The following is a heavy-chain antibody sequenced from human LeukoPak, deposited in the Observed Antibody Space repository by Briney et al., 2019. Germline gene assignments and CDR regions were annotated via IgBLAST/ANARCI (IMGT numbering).Heavy chain of an antibody. CDR3: ARGSHGIYAAGTGFDY. CDR2: ISYDGSNK. J-gene: IGHJ4*02. Sequence: PGGSLRPSCAASGFTFSSYAMHWVRQAPGKGLEWVAVISYDGSNKYYADSVKGRFTISRDNSKNTLYLQMNSLRAEDTAVYYCARGSHGIYAAGTGFDYWGQGTLVTVSS. CDR1: GFTFSSYA. V-gene: IGHV3-30*04. D-gene: IGHD6-13*01.